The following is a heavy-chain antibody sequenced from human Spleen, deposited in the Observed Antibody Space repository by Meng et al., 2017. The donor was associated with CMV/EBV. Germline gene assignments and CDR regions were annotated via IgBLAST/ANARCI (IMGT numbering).Heavy chain of an antibody. CDR2: INTDGSRT. CDR1: GFTFSDYW. D-gene: IGHD5-24*01. CDR3: ARAGNYRFDY. V-gene: IGHV3-74*01. Sequence: GGSLRLSCAPSGFTFSDYWLHWVRQAPGKGLEWVSRINTDGSRTDYGDSVKGRFTISRGNAKNTLYLQMNSLRVEDTAVYYCARAGNYRFDYWGQGTLVTVSS. J-gene: IGHJ4*02.